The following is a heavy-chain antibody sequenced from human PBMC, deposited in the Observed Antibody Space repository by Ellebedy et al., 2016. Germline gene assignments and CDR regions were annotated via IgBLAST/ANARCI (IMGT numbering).Heavy chain of an antibody. CDR3: ARGRPSTPTDY. D-gene: IGHD2-2*01. J-gene: IGHJ4*02. Sequence: SETLSLXXAVYGGSFSGYYWSWIRQPPGTGLEWIGEINHSGSTNYNPSLKSRVTISVDASKNQFSLKLSSVTAADTAVYYCARGRPSTPTDYWGQGTLVTVSS. V-gene: IGHV4-34*01. CDR2: INHSGST. CDR1: GGSFSGYY.